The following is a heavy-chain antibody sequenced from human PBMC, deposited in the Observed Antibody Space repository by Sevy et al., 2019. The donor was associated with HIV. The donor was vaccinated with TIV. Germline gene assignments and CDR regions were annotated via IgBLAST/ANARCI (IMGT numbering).Heavy chain of an antibody. CDR3: ARPETVINLGAFDI. D-gene: IGHD3-10*01. V-gene: IGHV4-39*01. Sequence: SETLSLTCTVSGGSISSSSYYWGWIRQPPGKGLEWIGSIYYTGSTYYNPSLKSRVTISVDRTKNQFSLKLSSVTAAETAIYYCARPETVINLGAFDIWGQGTMVTVSS. J-gene: IGHJ3*02. CDR1: GGSISSSSYY. CDR2: IYYTGST.